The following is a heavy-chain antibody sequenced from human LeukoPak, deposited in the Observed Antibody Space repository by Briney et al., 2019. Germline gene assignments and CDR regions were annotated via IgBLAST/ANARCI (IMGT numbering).Heavy chain of an antibody. V-gene: IGHV3-74*01. CDR2: INTDGSST. CDR1: GFTFSSYW. J-gene: IGHJ4*02. CDR3: ARENRFNYGGAFDY. Sequence: GGSLRLSCAASGFTFSSYWMHWVRQAPGKGLVWVSRINTDGSSTSYADSVKGRFTISRDNAKNTLYLQMNSLRAEDTAVYYCARENRFNYGGAFDYWGQGTLVTVSS. D-gene: IGHD4-23*01.